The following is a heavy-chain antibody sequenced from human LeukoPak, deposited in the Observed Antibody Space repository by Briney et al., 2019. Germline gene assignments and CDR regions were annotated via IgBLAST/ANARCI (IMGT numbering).Heavy chain of an antibody. CDR2: IYYSGST. D-gene: IGHD3-10*01. CDR1: GGSISSGGYY. V-gene: IGHV4-31*03. J-gene: IGHJ3*02. CDR3: ARDRAGFHDAFDI. Sequence: SETLSLTCTVSGGSISSGGYYWSWIRQHPGKGLEWIGYIYYSGSTYYNPSLKSRVTISVDTSKNQFSLKLSSVTAADTAVYYCARDRAGFHDAFDIWGQGTMVTVSS.